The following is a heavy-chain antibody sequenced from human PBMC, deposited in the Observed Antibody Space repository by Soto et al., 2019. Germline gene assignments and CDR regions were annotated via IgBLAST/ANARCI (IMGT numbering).Heavy chain of an antibody. CDR1: GYNFIKNG. Sequence: ASVKVSCKASGYNFIKNGITWVRQAPGQGLEWMGWISPSNGYTNYAQKLQGRVTMTTDTSTSTAYMELRSLRSDDTAVYYCARDLPPSDYWGQGTLVTVSS. CDR2: ISPSNGYT. J-gene: IGHJ4*02. D-gene: IGHD2-2*01. V-gene: IGHV1-18*01. CDR3: ARDLPPSDY.